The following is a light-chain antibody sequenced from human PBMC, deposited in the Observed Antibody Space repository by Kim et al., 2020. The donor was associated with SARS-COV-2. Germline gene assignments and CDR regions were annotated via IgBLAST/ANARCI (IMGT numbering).Light chain of an antibody. CDR2: DVI. CDR1: SSDVGGYNY. CDR3: SSYTSSTTLV. Sequence: GQSITISCTGTSSDVGGYNYVSWYQQYPDRAPKLVIYDVIKRPSGVSYRFSGSKSGNTASLTISGLQAEDEADYYCSSYTSSTTLVFGGGTQLTVL. V-gene: IGLV2-14*04. J-gene: IGLJ3*02.